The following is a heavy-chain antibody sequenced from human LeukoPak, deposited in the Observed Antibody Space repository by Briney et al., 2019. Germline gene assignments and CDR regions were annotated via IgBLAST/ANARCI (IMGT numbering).Heavy chain of an antibody. CDR3: AKDGLWFGELLPRYGMDV. Sequence: TGGSLRLSCAASGFTFDDYAMHWVRQAPGKGLEWVSGISWNSGSIGYADSVKGRFTISRDNAKNSLYLQMNSLRAEDTALYYCAKDGLWFGELLPRYGMDVWGQGTTVTVSS. D-gene: IGHD3-10*01. CDR2: ISWNSGSI. V-gene: IGHV3-9*01. J-gene: IGHJ6*02. CDR1: GFTFDDYA.